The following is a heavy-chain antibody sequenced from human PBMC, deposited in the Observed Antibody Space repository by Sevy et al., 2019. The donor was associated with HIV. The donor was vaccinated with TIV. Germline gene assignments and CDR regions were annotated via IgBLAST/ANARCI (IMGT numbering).Heavy chain of an antibody. Sequence: SETLSLTCTVSGGSIASLYWNWIRQPPGKGLEWIANIYYNGHSNYNPSLKSRVTLSLDTSKNQFSLRLSSVTAADTAMYYCAGENAWGRGYSWGQGTLVTVSS. CDR2: IYYNGHS. CDR3: AGENAWGRGYS. D-gene: IGHD1-26*01. V-gene: IGHV4-59*08. CDR1: GGSIASLY. J-gene: IGHJ4*02.